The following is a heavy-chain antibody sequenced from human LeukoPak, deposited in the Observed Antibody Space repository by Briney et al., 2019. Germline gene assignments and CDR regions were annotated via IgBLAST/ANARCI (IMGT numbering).Heavy chain of an antibody. D-gene: IGHD2-2*01. CDR1: GYSITTGDY. J-gene: IGHJ5*02. Sequence: SETLSLTCSVSGYSITTGDYWGWIRQPPGKGLEWIGYIYYSGSTNYNPSLKSRVTISVDTSKNQFSLKLSSVTAADTAVYYCARSRYIVVVPAAMLGPSRNWFDPWGQGTLVTVSS. CDR2: IYYSGST. V-gene: IGHV4-61*08. CDR3: ARSRYIVVVPAAMLGPSRNWFDP.